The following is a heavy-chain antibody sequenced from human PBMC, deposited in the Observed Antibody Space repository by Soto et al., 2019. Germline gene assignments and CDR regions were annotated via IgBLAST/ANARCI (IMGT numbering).Heavy chain of an antibody. J-gene: IGHJ4*02. V-gene: IGHV3-53*01. D-gene: IGHD3-10*01. Sequence: EVQLVEAGGGLIQPGGSLRLSCAASGFNISSNYMAWVRQAPGKGLEWVSLLYSGGTSYYADSVKGRFTISRDNSKNTLFHQMNRLKTEDTAVYYCARGQQVSTIRGVQGFDYWGQGTLVTVSS. CDR2: LYSGGTS. CDR3: ARGQQVSTIRGVQGFDY. CDR1: GFNISSNY.